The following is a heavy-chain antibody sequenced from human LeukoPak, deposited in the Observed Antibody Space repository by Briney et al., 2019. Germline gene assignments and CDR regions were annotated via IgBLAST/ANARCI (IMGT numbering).Heavy chain of an antibody. D-gene: IGHD1-1*01. CDR1: GGTFSSYA. V-gene: IGHV1-69*13. Sequence: SVKVSCKASGGTFSSYAISWVRQAPGQGLEWMGGIIPIFGTANYAQKFQGRVTITADESTGTAYMELSSLRSEDTAVYYCARESAAKRRPYGMDVWGQGTAVTVSS. CDR2: IIPIFGTA. J-gene: IGHJ6*02. CDR3: ARESAAKRRPYGMDV.